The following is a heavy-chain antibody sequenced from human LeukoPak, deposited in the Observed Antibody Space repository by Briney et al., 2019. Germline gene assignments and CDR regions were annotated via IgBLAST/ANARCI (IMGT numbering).Heavy chain of an antibody. CDR3: ARDRDSSSWSDAFDI. Sequence: PGRSLRLSCAASGFTFSRYGMHWVRQAPGKGLEWVAVIWYDGSNKYYADSVKGRFTISRDNSMNTLYLQMNSLRAEDTAVYYCARDRDSSSWSDAFDIWGQGTMVTVSS. J-gene: IGHJ3*02. CDR2: IWYDGSNK. D-gene: IGHD6-13*01. CDR1: GFTFSRYG. V-gene: IGHV3-33*01.